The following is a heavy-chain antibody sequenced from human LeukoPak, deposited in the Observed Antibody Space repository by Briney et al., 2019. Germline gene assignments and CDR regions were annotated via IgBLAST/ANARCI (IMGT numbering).Heavy chain of an antibody. D-gene: IGHD1-26*01. Sequence: PGGSLRLSCAASGFTVSSNYMSWVRQAPGKGLEWVSVIYSGGSTYYADSVKGRFTISRDNSKNTLYLQMNSLRAEDSAVYYCASDSRMLGATGSMDFWGQGTLVTVSS. V-gene: IGHV3-66*01. J-gene: IGHJ4*02. CDR1: GFTVSSNY. CDR2: IYSGGST. CDR3: ASDSRMLGATGSMDF.